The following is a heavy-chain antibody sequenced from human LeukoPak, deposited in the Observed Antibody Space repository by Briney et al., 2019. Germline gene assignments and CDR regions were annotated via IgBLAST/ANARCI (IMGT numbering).Heavy chain of an antibody. CDR3: AKGGEVSSWYKRLKLYFNY. CDR2: ISISSNYI. V-gene: IGHV3-21*01. Sequence: GGSLRLSCAASGFTFSRYSMNWVRQAPGKGLEWVSSISISSNYIYYTDSVKGRCTISRDNGKNSLYLQMNSLRAEDTAVYFCAKGGEVSSWYKRLKLYFNYWGQGTLVTVSS. J-gene: IGHJ4*02. D-gene: IGHD6-13*01. CDR1: GFTFSRYS.